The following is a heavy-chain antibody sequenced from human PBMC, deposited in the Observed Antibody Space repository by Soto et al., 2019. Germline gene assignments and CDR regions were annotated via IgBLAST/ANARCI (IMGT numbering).Heavy chain of an antibody. CDR2: ISSNSGYT. D-gene: IGHD4-17*01. V-gene: IGHV3-21*06. CDR1: GFRFSDYS. CDR3: TRGSYGAYDY. J-gene: IGHJ4*02. Sequence: PGGSLRLSCAASGFRFSDYSMNWVRQVPGKGLEWVSSISSNSGYTLYTDSVKGRFTISRDNAKSSLYLQMSSLRDEDMAVYYCTRGSYGAYDYWGQGTLVTVSS.